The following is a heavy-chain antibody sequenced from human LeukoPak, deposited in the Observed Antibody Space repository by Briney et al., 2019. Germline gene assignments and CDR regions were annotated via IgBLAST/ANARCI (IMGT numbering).Heavy chain of an antibody. D-gene: IGHD3-9*01. Sequence: GGSLRLSCAASGFTFTSYAMSWVRAAPGKGRGWVSAISGSGGSTYYADSGKGRFTISRDNSKNTLYLQMNRLTAEDTAVYYCANMCVIRYFDWLSPGEDYWGQGTLVTVSS. J-gene: IGHJ4*02. CDR3: ANMCVIRYFDWLSPGEDY. CDR1: GFTFTSYA. V-gene: IGHV3-23*01. CDR2: ISGSGGST.